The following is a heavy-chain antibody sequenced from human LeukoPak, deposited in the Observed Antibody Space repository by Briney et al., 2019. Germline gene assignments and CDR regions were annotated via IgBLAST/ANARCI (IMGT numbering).Heavy chain of an antibody. D-gene: IGHD3-10*01. Sequence: GRSLRLSCAASGFTFSSYGMHWARQTPGKGLVWVSRISSDESTTNYADSVRGRFTISRDNAKNALYLQMNNLRAEDTAIYFCARGRGPYGWFDPWGQGTLVTVSS. CDR1: GFTFSSYG. CDR3: ARGRGPYGWFDP. CDR2: ISSDESTT. J-gene: IGHJ5*02. V-gene: IGHV3-74*01.